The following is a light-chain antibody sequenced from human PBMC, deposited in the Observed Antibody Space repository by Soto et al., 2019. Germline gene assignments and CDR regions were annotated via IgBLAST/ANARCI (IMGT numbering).Light chain of an antibody. CDR3: GTWDSSLTTYV. CDR1: SSHIGRNY. V-gene: IGLV1-51*02. CDR2: ENN. J-gene: IGLJ1*01. Sequence: QSVLTQPPSVSAAPGQKVTISCSGSSSHIGRNYVSWYQHLPGTAPKLLIYENNKRPSGIPDRLSGSKSGSSATLGITGLQTGDEADYYCGTWDSSLTTYVFGTGTKVTVL.